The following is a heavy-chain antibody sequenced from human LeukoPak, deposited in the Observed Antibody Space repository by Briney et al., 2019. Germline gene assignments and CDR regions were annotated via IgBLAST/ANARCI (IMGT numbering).Heavy chain of an antibody. CDR2: IYYSGST. D-gene: IGHD1-20*01. CDR1: GGSISSSSYY. V-gene: IGHV4-39*01. Sequence: PSETLSLTCIVSGGSISSSSYYWGWIRQPPGKGLEWIGSIYYSGSTYYNPSLKSRVTISVDTSKNQFSLKLSSVTAADTAVYYCARRSITGIPHRFDPWGQGTLVTVS. CDR3: ARRSITGIPHRFDP. J-gene: IGHJ5*02.